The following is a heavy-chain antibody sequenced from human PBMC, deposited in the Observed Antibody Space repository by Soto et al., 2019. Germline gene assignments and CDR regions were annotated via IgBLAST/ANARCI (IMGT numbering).Heavy chain of an antibody. CDR2: IYYSGST. D-gene: IGHD6-13*01. Sequence: QVQLQESGPGLVKPSQTLSLTCTVSGGSISSGGYYWSWIRQHPGKGLEWIGYIYYSGSTYYNPSLKSRVTISVDTSKNQFSLKLSSVTAADTAVYYCARLRIAPYYYYYYGMDVWGQGTTVTVSS. J-gene: IGHJ6*02. CDR1: GGSISSGGYY. CDR3: ARLRIAPYYYYYYGMDV. V-gene: IGHV4-31*03.